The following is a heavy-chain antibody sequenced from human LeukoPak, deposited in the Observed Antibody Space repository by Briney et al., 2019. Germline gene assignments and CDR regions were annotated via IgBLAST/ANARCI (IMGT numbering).Heavy chain of an antibody. Sequence: ASVKVSCKASGYTFTGYYMHWVRQAPGQGLEWMGWINPNSGGTNYAQKFQGRVTMTRDTSISTAYMELSGLRSDDTAVYYCARDLVAGLDAFDIWGQGTMVTVSS. D-gene: IGHD6-19*01. J-gene: IGHJ3*02. CDR3: ARDLVAGLDAFDI. CDR2: INPNSGGT. CDR1: GYTFTGYY. V-gene: IGHV1-2*02.